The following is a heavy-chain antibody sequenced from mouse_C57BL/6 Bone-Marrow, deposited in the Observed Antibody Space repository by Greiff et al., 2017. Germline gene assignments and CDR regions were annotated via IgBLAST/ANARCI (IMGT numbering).Heavy chain of an antibody. D-gene: IGHD2-2*01. Sequence: EVQLQQSGTVLARPGASVKMSCKTSGYTFTSYWMHWVKQRPGQGLEWIGAIYPGNGDTSYNQKFKGKAKLTAVTSASTAYMELSSLTNEDSAVYYGTRDGYDGDWFAYWGQGTLVTVSA. CDR3: TRDGYDGDWFAY. CDR2: IYPGNGDT. J-gene: IGHJ3*01. V-gene: IGHV1-5*01. CDR1: GYTFTSYW.